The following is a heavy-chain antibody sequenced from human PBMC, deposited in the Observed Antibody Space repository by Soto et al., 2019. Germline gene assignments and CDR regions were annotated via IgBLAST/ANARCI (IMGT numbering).Heavy chain of an antibody. CDR1: GGTFSSYT. J-gene: IGHJ6*03. D-gene: IGHD6-13*01. CDR3: ARELGIAAAGTGNMDV. Sequence: SVKVSCKASGGTFSSYTISWVRQAPGQGLEWMGSIIPILGIANYAQKFQGRVTITADKSTSTAYMELSSLRSEDTAVYYCARELGIAAAGTGNMDVWGKGTTVTVSS. V-gene: IGHV1-69*04. CDR2: IIPILGIA.